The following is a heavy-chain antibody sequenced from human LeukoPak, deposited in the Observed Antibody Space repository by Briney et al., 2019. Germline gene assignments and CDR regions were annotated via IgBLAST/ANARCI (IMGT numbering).Heavy chain of an antibody. CDR2: IRHSGSPI. J-gene: IGHJ4*02. CDR1: GFTFSTYR. Sequence: GGSLRLSCAASGFTFSTYRMNWVRQAPGKGLEWIAYIRHSGSPIHYAESVKGRFTISRDNDKSSLYLQMNSLRAEDTAVYYCARGPSYGSRSDFLDYWGQGTLVTVSS. D-gene: IGHD3-10*01. V-gene: IGHV3-48*04. CDR3: ARGPSYGSRSDFLDY.